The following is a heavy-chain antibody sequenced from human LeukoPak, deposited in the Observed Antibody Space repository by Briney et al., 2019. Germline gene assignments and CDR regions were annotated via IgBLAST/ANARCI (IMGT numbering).Heavy chain of an antibody. V-gene: IGHV3-9*01. Sequence: GRSLRLSCAASGFTFDDYAMHWVRQAPGKGLEWVSGISWNSDSIGFADSVKGRFTISRDNAKNFLYLQMDSLRAEDTAWYYCGKATGPTFEGEHAFDIRGQGTMVTVSS. CDR1: GFTFDDYA. D-gene: IGHD3-16*01. J-gene: IGHJ3*02. CDR3: GKATGPTFEGEHAFDI. CDR2: ISWNSDSI.